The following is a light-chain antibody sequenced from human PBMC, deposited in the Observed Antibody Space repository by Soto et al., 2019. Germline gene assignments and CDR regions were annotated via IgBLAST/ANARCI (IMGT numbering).Light chain of an antibody. Sequence: EIVLTQSPGTLSLSPGERATLSCRASQSVSSSYLAWYQQKPGQAPRLLIYGASSRPSGISDRFSGSGSGTDFTLTISRLEPEDFAVYYCQPYGNSLWTFGQGTKVAIK. CDR2: GAS. J-gene: IGKJ1*01. CDR1: QSVSSSY. V-gene: IGKV3-20*01. CDR3: QPYGNSLWT.